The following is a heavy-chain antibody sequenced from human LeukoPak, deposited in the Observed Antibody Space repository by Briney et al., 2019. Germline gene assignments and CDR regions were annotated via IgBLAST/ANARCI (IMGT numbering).Heavy chain of an antibody. D-gene: IGHD3-22*01. Sequence: GGSLRLSCAASGFTFSSYGMHWVRQAPGKGLEGVAVIWYDGSNKYYADSVKGRFTLSRDNSKNTLYLQMNSLRAEDTAVYYCAREQVDSSGLYYWGQGTLVTVSS. J-gene: IGHJ4*02. CDR2: IWYDGSNK. CDR3: AREQVDSSGLYY. CDR1: GFTFSSYG. V-gene: IGHV3-33*01.